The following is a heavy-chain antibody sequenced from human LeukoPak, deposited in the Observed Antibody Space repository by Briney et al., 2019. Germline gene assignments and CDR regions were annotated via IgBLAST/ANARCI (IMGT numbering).Heavy chain of an antibody. CDR3: ARVQSGSYDY. CDR1: GYTFTSYY. CDR2: INPSGGST. Sequence: ASVKVSCKASGYTFTSYYMHWVRQAPGQGLEWMGIINPSGGSTSYAQKFQGRVTITRNTSISTAYMELSSLRSEDTAVYYCARVQSGSYDYWGQGTLVTVSS. J-gene: IGHJ4*02. D-gene: IGHD1-26*01. V-gene: IGHV1-46*01.